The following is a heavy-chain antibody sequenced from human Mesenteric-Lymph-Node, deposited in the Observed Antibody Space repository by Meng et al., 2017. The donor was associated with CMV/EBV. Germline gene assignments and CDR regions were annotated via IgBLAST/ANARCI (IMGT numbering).Heavy chain of an antibody. V-gene: IGHV3-23*03. CDR1: GFTFSSYS. CDR3: AKVDGYNFLDWFDP. D-gene: IGHD5-24*01. CDR2: IYSGGSST. Sequence: GASLKISCASSGFTFSSYSMNWVRQAPGKGLEWVSVIYSGGSSTYYADSVKGRFTISRDNSKNTLYLQMNSLRAEDTAVYYCAKVDGYNFLDWFDPWGQGTLVTVSS. J-gene: IGHJ5*02.